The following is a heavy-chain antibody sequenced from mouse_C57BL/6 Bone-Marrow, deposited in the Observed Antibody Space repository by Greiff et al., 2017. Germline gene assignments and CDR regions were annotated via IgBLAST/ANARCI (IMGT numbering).Heavy chain of an antibody. J-gene: IGHJ4*01. D-gene: IGHD1-1*01. CDR2: ISSGGSYP. CDR1: GFTFSSYG. CDR3: ARPNYYGSSFYAMDY. V-gene: IGHV5-6*01. Sequence: EVQLVESGGDLVKPGGSLKLSCAASGFTFSSYGLSWVRQTPDKRLEWVATISSGGSYPYYPDSVKGRFTISRDNAKNTLYLQMSSLKSEDTAMYYCARPNYYGSSFYAMDYWGQGTSVTVSS.